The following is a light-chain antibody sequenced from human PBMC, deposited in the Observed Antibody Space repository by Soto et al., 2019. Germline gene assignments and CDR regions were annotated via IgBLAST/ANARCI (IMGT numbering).Light chain of an antibody. Sequence: DIQMTQSPSTLSASVGDRVTITCRASQSISSWLVWYQQKPGKAPKLLIYDASTLESGVPSRFSGSGSGTEFNLTITSLQPDDFATYYCQQYHVYSPWTLGQGNKVDI. J-gene: IGKJ1*01. CDR3: QQYHVYSPWT. CDR1: QSISSW. CDR2: DAS. V-gene: IGKV1-5*01.